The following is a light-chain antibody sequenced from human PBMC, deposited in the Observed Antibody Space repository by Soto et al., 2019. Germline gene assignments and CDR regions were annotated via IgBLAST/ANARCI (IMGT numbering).Light chain of an antibody. V-gene: IGLV1-47*01. Sequence: SVPSQPPAASGSAGDRGTIPWSRGRANIGNNYVFWYQLLPGVTPRLLIYKDNKRPSGVPDRFSGSKSGTSASLAVSGLRSEDEADYYCATWDDSLVWVFGGGTKVTVL. CDR2: KDN. J-gene: IGLJ3*02. CDR1: RANIGNNY. CDR3: ATWDDSLVWV.